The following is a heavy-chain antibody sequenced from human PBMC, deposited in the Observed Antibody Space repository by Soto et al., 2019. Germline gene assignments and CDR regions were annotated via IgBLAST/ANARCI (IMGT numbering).Heavy chain of an antibody. J-gene: IGHJ3*02. CDR3: ARPLAGTRPSRSDAFDI. V-gene: IGHV1-69*02. CDR1: GGTFSSYT. CDR2: IIPILGIA. Sequence: QVQLVQSGAEVKKPGSSVKVSCKASGGTFSSYTISWVRQAPGQGLEWMGRIIPILGIANYAQKFQGRVXXXXXXXXXXXXXXXXXXXXXXXXXYYCARPLAGTRPSRSDAFDIWGQGTMVTVSS. D-gene: IGHD3-10*01.